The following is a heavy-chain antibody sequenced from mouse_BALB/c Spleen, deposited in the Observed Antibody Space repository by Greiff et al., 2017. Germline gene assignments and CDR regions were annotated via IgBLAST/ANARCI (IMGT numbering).Heavy chain of an antibody. V-gene: IGHV1S137*01. Sequence: QVQLQQSGAELVRPGVSVKISCKGSGYTFTDYAMHWVKQSHAKSLEWIGVISTYYGDASYNQKFKGKATMTVDKSSSTAYMELARLTSEDSAIYYCAREGSTHAMDYWGQGTSVTVSS. J-gene: IGHJ4*01. D-gene: IGHD2-1*01. CDR1: GYTFTDYA. CDR2: ISTYYGDA. CDR3: AREGSTHAMDY.